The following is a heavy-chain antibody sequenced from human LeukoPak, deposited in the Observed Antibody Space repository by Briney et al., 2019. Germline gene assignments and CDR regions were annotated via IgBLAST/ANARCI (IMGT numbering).Heavy chain of an antibody. Sequence: QAGGSLRLSCAASGFTFSGYGMHWVRQAPGKGLEWVANIKQDGSEKYYVDSVKGRFTISRDNAKNSLYLQMNSLRAEDTAVYYCARDSLYRIAARAKGAFDIWGQGTMVTVSS. CDR3: ARDSLYRIAARAKGAFDI. V-gene: IGHV3-7*01. CDR1: GFTFSGYG. CDR2: IKQDGSEK. J-gene: IGHJ3*02. D-gene: IGHD6-6*01.